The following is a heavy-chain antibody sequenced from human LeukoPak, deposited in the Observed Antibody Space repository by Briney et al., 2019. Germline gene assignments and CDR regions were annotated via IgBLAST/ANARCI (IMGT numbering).Heavy chain of an antibody. D-gene: IGHD6-13*01. CDR3: ARTAGIAAAGNFNWFDP. CDR2: ISAYNGNT. J-gene: IGHJ5*02. Sequence: GASVKVSCKASGYTFTSYGISWVRQAPGQGLEWMGWISAYNGNTNYAQKLQGRVTMTTDTSTSTAYMELRSLRSGDTAVYYCARTAGIAAAGNFNWFDPWGQGTLVTVSS. CDR1: GYTFTSYG. V-gene: IGHV1-18*01.